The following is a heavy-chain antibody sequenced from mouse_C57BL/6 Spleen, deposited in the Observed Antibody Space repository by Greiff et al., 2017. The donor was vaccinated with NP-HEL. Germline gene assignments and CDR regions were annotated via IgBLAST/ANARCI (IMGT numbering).Heavy chain of an antibody. J-gene: IGHJ2*01. D-gene: IGHD2-3*01. CDR1: GYTFTSYT. Sequence: QVQLKESGAELARPGASVKMSCKASGYTFTSYTMHWVKQRPGQGLEWIGYINPSSGYTKYNQKFKDKATLTADKSSSTAYMQLSSLTSEDSAVYYCAREGVDGYYYYFDYWGQGTTLTVSS. CDR3: AREGVDGYYYYFDY. CDR2: INPSSGYT. V-gene: IGHV1-4*01.